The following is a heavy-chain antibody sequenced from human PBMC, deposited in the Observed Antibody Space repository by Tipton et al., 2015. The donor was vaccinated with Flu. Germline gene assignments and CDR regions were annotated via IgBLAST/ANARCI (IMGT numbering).Heavy chain of an antibody. J-gene: IGHJ6*03. D-gene: IGHD3-3*01. V-gene: IGHV3-21*01. CDR3: SRYGLDFCSGNDRYSMYL. Sequence: GSLRLSCEASGFPFSIHSMNWVRQGPGKGLEWVSFISLSGKKTLYADSVRGRFTVSRDNAKNSLYLQMNNLRAEDTAVYYCSRYGLDFCSGNDRYSMYLWGKVTTVTVSS. CDR1: GFPFSIHS. CDR2: ISLSGKKT.